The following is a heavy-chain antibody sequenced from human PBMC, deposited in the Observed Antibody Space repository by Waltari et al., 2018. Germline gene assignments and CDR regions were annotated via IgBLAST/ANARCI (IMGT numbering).Heavy chain of an antibody. CDR2: ISWDGGST. Sequence: EVQLVESGGVVVQPGWSLRLSCEASVFTFDDNTMDWVRQAPGKGLEWVSLISWDGGSTYYADSVKGRFTISRDNSKNSLYLQMNSLRTEDTALYYCAKDSGGTYNWFDPWGQGTLVTVSS. V-gene: IGHV3-43*01. J-gene: IGHJ5*02. CDR3: AKDSGGTYNWFDP. CDR1: VFTFDDNT. D-gene: IGHD1-1*01.